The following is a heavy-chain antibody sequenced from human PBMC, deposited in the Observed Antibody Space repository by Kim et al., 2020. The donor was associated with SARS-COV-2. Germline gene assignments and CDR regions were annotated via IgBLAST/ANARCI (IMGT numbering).Heavy chain of an antibody. Sequence: YAESVKGRCTIARDNSKNTLYRQMNSLGVEGTAVYYCAKDFYDYSAMDVWGQGTTVTVSS. CDR3: AKDFYDYSAMDV. V-gene: IGHV3-23*01. D-gene: IGHD3-10*01. J-gene: IGHJ6*02.